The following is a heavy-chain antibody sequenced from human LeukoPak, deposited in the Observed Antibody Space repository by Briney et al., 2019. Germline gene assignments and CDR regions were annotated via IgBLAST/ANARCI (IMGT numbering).Heavy chain of an antibody. V-gene: IGHV3-7*01. J-gene: IGHJ4*02. D-gene: IGHD3-10*01. CDR2: IKQDGSGR. Sequence: GGSLRLSCAASGFTFSGFSMSWVRQSPTKGLEWVANIKQDGSGRYYVDSVKGRFTISRDNAKNSLSLQMNNLRVEDTAVYYCARAGSHWHYVYWGQGTVVTVSS. CDR1: GFTFSGFS. CDR3: ARAGSHWHYVY.